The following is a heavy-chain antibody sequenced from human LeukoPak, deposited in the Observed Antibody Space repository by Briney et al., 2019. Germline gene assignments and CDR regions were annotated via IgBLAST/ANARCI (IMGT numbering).Heavy chain of an antibody. V-gene: IGHV3-23*01. CDR3: AKDKSGLEVANTNGYFDY. CDR2: ISGSGGST. Sequence: PGGSLRLSCAASGFTFSSYAMSWVRQAPGKGLEWVSGISGSGGSTYYADSVKGRFTISRDNSKNTLYLQVNSLRAEDTAVYYCAKDKSGLEVANTNGYFDYWGQGALVTVSS. D-gene: IGHD6-19*01. CDR1: GFTFSSYA. J-gene: IGHJ4*02.